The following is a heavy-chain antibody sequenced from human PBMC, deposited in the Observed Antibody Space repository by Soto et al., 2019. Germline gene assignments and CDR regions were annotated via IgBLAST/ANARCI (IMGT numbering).Heavy chain of an antibody. V-gene: IGHV4-30-4*01. D-gene: IGHD2-8*01. CDR2: IYYSGST. CDR3: ARDIIVQMVHYGMDV. CDR1: GGSISSTDYY. J-gene: IGHJ6*02. Sequence: QMQLQESGPGLVKPSQTLSLTCTVSGGSISSTDYYWSWIRQPPGKGLEWIGYIYYSGSTYYNPSLKSRVTISRDPSKNQFSLKLASVTAADTAVYYCARDIIVQMVHYGMDVWGQGTTVTVSS.